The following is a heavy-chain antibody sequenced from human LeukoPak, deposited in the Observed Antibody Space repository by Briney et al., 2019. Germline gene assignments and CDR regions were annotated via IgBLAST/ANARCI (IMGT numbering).Heavy chain of an antibody. CDR2: ISSNSSYI. CDR1: VFTFSSYN. V-gene: IGHV3-21*01. D-gene: IGHD3-22*01. J-gene: IGHJ4*02. CDR3: ARDTYYYDSSGYYYPGGFDY. Sequence: GGSLILSCAASVFTFSSYNMDWGRQAPGRGLEMVSSISSNSSYIYYADSMKGRFAISRDNAKSSLYLQMNSLRAEGTAVYYCARDTYYYDSSGYYYPGGFDYWGQGTLVTVSS.